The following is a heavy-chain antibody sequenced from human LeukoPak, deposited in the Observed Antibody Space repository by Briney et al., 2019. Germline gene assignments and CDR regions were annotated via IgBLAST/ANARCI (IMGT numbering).Heavy chain of an antibody. D-gene: IGHD6-13*01. V-gene: IGHV4-61*02. J-gene: IGHJ4*02. CDR3: ARGLDSSSWYS. CDR1: GGSISSGSYY. CDR2: IYTSGST. Sequence: SETLSLTCTVSGGSISSGSYYWSWIRQPAGKGLEWIGRIYTSGSTNYNPSLKSRVTISVDTSKNQFSLKLSSVTAADTAVYYCARGLDSSSWYSWGQGTLVTVSS.